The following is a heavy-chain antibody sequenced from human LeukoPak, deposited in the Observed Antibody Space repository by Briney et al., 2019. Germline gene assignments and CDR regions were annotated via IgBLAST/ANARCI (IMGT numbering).Heavy chain of an antibody. V-gene: IGHV3-74*01. J-gene: IGHJ4*02. CDR2: IKSDGSST. CDR1: GFTLSSYW. CDR3: ARDLDYGGYSNFDY. Sequence: GGSLRLSCAASGFTLSSYWMHWVRQAPGKGLVWVSRIKSDGSSTSYADSVKGRFTISRDNAKNTLYLQMNSLRAEDTAVYYCARDLDYGGYSNFDYWGQGTLVTVSS. D-gene: IGHD4-23*01.